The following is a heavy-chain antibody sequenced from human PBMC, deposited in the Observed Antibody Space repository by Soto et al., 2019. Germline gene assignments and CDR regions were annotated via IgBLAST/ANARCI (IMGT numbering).Heavy chain of an antibody. CDR2: IKSSGGGT. Sequence: ASVKVSCKAYGYTFTNYYMHWVRQAPGQGLEWVGIIKSSGGGTTYAQQFQGRVTTTRDTSTSTIYLELSSLRSEDTAVYYCARSAQYYYGTDYGMDVWGQGTSVTVSS. D-gene: IGHD3-10*01. V-gene: IGHV1-46*01. CDR3: ARSAQYYYGTDYGMDV. CDR1: GYTFTNYY. J-gene: IGHJ6*02.